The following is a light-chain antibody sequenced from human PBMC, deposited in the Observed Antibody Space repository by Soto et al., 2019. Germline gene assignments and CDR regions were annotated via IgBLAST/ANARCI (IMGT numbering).Light chain of an antibody. J-gene: IGKJ5*01. Sequence: EIVLTQSPGTLSLSPVERATLSCRASQSVSSYLAWYQQKPGQAPRLLIYDASTRATVIPARFSGSGSGTEFTLTISSLQSEDFAVYYCQQYNDWPPITFGQGTRLEIK. CDR3: QQYNDWPPIT. V-gene: IGKV3-15*01. CDR1: QSVSSY. CDR2: DAS.